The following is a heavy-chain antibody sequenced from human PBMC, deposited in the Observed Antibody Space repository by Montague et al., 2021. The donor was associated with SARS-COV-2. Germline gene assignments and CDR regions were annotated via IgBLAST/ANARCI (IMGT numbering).Heavy chain of an antibody. V-gene: IGHV6-1*01. Sequence: CAISGDSDAGDTPARNWDRQSPEIQFEWLGRTYYRSKRYYDYAVSVKSRMTISPDTSKNQFSLQLSSVTPEDRAVYYCARDPRYSLSWSFDYWGQGALVTVSS. D-gene: IGHD6-13*01. CDR2: TYYRSKRYY. CDR1: GDSDAGDTPA. J-gene: IGHJ4*02. CDR3: ARDPRYSLSWSFDY.